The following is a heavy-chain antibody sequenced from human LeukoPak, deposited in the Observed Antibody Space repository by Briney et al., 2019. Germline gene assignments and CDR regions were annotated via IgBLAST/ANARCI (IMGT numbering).Heavy chain of an antibody. Sequence: KPSETLSLTCTVSGGSISSYYWSWIRQPPGKGLEWIGYIYYSGSTNYNPSLKSRVTISVDTSKNQFSLKLSSATAADTAVYYCAREKADWDDAFDIWGQGTMVTVSS. V-gene: IGHV4-59*01. J-gene: IGHJ3*02. CDR1: GGSISSYY. D-gene: IGHD3-9*01. CDR2: IYYSGST. CDR3: AREKADWDDAFDI.